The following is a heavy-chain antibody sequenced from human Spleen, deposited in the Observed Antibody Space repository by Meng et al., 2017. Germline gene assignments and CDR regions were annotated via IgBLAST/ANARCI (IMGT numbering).Heavy chain of an antibody. Sequence: GESLKISCAASGFTFSSYTMHWVRQAPGKGLEWVTLISSDGSDRYHADSVKGRFTVSRDNSENTLYLQMNSLRAEDTAVYYCARLLRTGCSGGGCYSTSGLDVWGQGTTVTGSS. V-gene: IGHV3-30*04. CDR3: ARLLRTGCSGGGCYSTSGLDV. CDR1: GFTFSSYT. D-gene: IGHD2-15*01. J-gene: IGHJ6*01. CDR2: ISSDGSDR.